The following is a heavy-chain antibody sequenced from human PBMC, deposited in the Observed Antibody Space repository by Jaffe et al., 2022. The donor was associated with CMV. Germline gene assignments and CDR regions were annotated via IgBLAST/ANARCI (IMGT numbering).Heavy chain of an antibody. CDR2: ISGSGGST. V-gene: IGHV3-23*04. CDR1: GFTFSSYA. J-gene: IGHJ4*02. CDR3: ARRYSSGWYARNPVLY. D-gene: IGHD6-19*01. Sequence: EVQLVESGGGLVQPGGSLRLSCAASGFTFSSYAMSWVRQAPGKGLEWVSAISGSGGSTYYADSVKGRFTISRDNSKNTLYLQMNSLRAEDTAVYYCARRYSSGWYARNPVLYWGQGTLVTVSS.